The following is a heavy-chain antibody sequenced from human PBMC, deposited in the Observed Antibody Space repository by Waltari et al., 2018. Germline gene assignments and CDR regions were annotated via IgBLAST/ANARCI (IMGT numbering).Heavy chain of an antibody. CDR3: AKDRITISALDT. V-gene: IGHV3-23*01. CDR1: GFTFSSSG. CDR2: ISGGGTT. Sequence: EVHLLESGGGLVQTGGSLKLSWGASGFTFSSSGMSWGRQAPGKGLEWVSSISGGGTTYYANSVKGRFTISRDNSKNTVNLQMNSLRVEDTAVYYCAKDRITISALDTWGQGTLVTVSS. D-gene: IGHD3-3*01. J-gene: IGHJ5*02.